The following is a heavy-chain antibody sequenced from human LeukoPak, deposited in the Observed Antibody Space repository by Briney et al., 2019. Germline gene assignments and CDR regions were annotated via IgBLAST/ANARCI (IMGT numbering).Heavy chain of an antibody. V-gene: IGHV3-48*03. Sequence: GGSLRLSCAASGFNFSSYEMNWVRQAPGKGLEWVSYISSSGSTIYYADSVKGRFTISRDNAKNSLYLQMNSLRDEDTAVFYCARGKKKAMITFGGIIIPPFDYWGQGTLVTVSS. CDR1: GFNFSSYE. CDR2: ISSSGSTI. CDR3: ARGKKKAMITFGGIIIPPFDY. D-gene: IGHD3-16*01. J-gene: IGHJ4*02.